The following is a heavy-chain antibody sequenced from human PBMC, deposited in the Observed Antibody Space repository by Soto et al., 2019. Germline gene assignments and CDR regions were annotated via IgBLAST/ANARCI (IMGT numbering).Heavy chain of an antibody. Sequence: QVQLVQSGAEVKKPGASVKVSCKASGYTFTSYDINWVRQATGQGLEWRGWMNPNRGNTGCAQKFQGRVTMTRNTSISTAHMELSSLRSEDTAVYYCARGYGYGDYPYNWFDPWGQGTLVTVSS. V-gene: IGHV1-8*01. J-gene: IGHJ5*02. CDR2: MNPNRGNT. D-gene: IGHD4-17*01. CDR1: GYTFTSYD. CDR3: ARGYGYGDYPYNWFDP.